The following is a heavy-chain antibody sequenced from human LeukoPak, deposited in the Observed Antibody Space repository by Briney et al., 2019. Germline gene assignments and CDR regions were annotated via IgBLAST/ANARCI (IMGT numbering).Heavy chain of an antibody. Sequence: SVKVSCKASGGTFSSYTISWVRQAPGQGLEWMGRIIPILGIANYAQKFQGRVTITADKSTNTAYMELSSLRSEDTAVYYCARDPFYYGSGSPFDYWGQGTLVTVSS. CDR2: IIPILGIA. CDR1: GGTFSSYT. D-gene: IGHD3-10*01. CDR3: ARDPFYYGSGSPFDY. J-gene: IGHJ4*02. V-gene: IGHV1-69*04.